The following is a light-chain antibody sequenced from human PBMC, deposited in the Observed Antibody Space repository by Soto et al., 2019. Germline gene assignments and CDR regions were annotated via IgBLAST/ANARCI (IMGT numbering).Light chain of an antibody. V-gene: IGLV2-23*02. J-gene: IGLJ2*01. CDR2: EVS. CDR1: SGDVGGYKF. CDR3: CSYAGSSTAI. Sequence: QSALTQPASVSGSPGQSITIYCTGTSGDVGGYKFVSWYQQHPGKAPKLMIYEVSNRPSGVSSRFSGSKSGNTASLTISGLQAEDEADYYCCSYAGSSTAIFGGGTKVTVL.